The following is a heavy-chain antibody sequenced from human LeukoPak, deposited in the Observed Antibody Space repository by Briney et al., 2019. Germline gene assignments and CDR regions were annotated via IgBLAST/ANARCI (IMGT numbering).Heavy chain of an antibody. CDR1: GYTFTSYG. CDR3: ASPSNRPNAFDI. Sequence: ASVKVSCKASGYTFTSYGISWVRQAPGQGLEWMGWISAYNGNTNYAQKFQGRVTMTRDTSTSTAYMELSSLRSEDTAVYYCASPSNRPNAFDIWGQGTMVTVSS. CDR2: ISAYNGNT. V-gene: IGHV1-18*01. J-gene: IGHJ3*02. D-gene: IGHD1-14*01.